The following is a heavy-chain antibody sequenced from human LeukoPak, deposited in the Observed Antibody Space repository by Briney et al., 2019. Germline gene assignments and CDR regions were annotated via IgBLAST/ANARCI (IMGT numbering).Heavy chain of an antibody. Sequence: SQTLSLTCAVSGSSISSGGYSWSWIRQPPGKGLEWIGYIYHSGSTYYNPSLKSRVTISVDRSKNQFSLKLSSVTAADTAVYYCARSPLDGGARAFDIWGQGTMVTVSS. CDR3: ARSPLDGGARAFDI. CDR1: GSSISSGGYS. V-gene: IGHV4-30-2*01. J-gene: IGHJ3*02. CDR2: IYHSGST. D-gene: IGHD2-15*01.